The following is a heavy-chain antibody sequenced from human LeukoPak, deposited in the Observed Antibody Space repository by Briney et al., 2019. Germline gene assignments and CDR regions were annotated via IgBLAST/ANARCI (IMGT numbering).Heavy chain of an antibody. CDR3: AQQVPRNDEYFDH. V-gene: IGHV3-23*01. CDR1: GFTHSSYS. J-gene: IGHJ1*01. Sequence: PDWSLPLSCLASGFTHSSYSLRGVRQAPGEGMEGLSGISNSGRDTDYADAVKGRFTIARDNSKNTVFLQMNSLRAEDTVKYYCAQQVPRNDEYFDHWGQGSLVSVSS. D-gene: IGHD6-13*01. CDR2: ISNSGRDT.